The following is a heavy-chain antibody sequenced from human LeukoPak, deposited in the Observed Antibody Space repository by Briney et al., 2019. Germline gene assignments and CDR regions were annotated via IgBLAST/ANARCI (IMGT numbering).Heavy chain of an antibody. J-gene: IGHJ3*02. D-gene: IGHD2/OR15-2a*01. CDR1: GFTFSSYW. V-gene: IGHV3-74*01. CDR3: ARALYGAFDI. Sequence: GGSLRLSCAASGFTFSSYWIHWVRHAPGKGLVWVSRINADGSSTNYADSVKGRFTISRDNAKNTLYLQMNSLRPEDTAVYYCARALYGAFDIWGQGTMVTVSS. CDR2: INADGSST.